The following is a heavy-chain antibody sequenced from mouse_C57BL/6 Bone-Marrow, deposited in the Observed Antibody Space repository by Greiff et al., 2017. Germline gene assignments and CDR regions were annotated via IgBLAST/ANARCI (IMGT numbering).Heavy chain of an antibody. CDR3: ARGGQLRPYYFDY. CDR1: GYTFTSYG. CDR2: IYPRSGNT. Sequence: QVQLQQSGAELARPGASVKLSCKASGYTFTSYGISWVKQRTGQGLEWIGEIYPRSGNTYYNEKFKGKATLTADKSSSTAYMERRSLTSEDSSVFVCARGGQLRPYYFDYWGQGTTLTVSS. V-gene: IGHV1-81*01. J-gene: IGHJ2*01. D-gene: IGHD3-2*02.